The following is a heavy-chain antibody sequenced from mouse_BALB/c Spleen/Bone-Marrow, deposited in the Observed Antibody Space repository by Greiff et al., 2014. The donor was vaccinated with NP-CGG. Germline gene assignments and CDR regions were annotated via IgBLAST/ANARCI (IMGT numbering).Heavy chain of an antibody. Sequence: EVQRVESGGGLVKPGGSLKLSCAASGFTFSDFYMYWVRQTPEKRLEWVATISYGGSYIYYPDSVKGRFTISRDDAKNNLYLQMSSQKSEDTAMYYCARDRGVQGYAMDYWGQGTSVTVSS. D-gene: IGHD2-14*01. CDR2: ISYGGSYI. V-gene: IGHV5-4*02. CDR3: ARDRGVQGYAMDY. J-gene: IGHJ4*01. CDR1: GFTFSDFY.